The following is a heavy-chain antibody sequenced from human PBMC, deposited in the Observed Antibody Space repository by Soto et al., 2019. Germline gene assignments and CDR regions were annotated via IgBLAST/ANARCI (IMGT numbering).Heavy chain of an antibody. J-gene: IGHJ4*02. CDR1: GFTFSSYA. CDR3: ARDEDGKCSGGSCYPSQGRGERIY. CDR2: ISYDGSNK. D-gene: IGHD2-15*01. Sequence: QVQQLESGGGVVQPGRSLRLSCAASGFTFSSYATHWVRQAPGKGLEWVAVISYDGSNKYYADSVKGRFTISRDNSKNTLYLQMNSLRAEDTAVYYCARDEDGKCSGGSCYPSQGRGERIYWGQRTLVTVSS. V-gene: IGHV3-30-3*01.